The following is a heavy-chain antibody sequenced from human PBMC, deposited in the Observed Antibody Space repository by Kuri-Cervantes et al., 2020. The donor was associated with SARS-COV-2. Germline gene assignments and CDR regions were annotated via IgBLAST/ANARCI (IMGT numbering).Heavy chain of an antibody. Sequence: GESLKISCAASGFTFSSYGMHWVRQAPGKGLEWVVVISYDGSNKYYADSVKGRFTISRDNSKNTLYLQMNSLRAEDTAVYYCAKPHYSKAYYYYGMDVWGQGTTVTVSS. D-gene: IGHD4-11*01. J-gene: IGHJ6*02. V-gene: IGHV3-30*18. CDR2: ISYDGSNK. CDR1: GFTFSSYG. CDR3: AKPHYSKAYYYYGMDV.